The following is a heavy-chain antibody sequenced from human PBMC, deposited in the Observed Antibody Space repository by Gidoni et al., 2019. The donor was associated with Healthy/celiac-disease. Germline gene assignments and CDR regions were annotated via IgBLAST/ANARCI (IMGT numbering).Heavy chain of an antibody. V-gene: IGHV3-23*01. CDR1: GFTFSSYA. D-gene: IGHD3-3*01. CDR3: AKKTPYYDFWSGYLDAFDI. Sequence: EVQLLESGGGLVQPGGSLRLSCAASGFTFSSYAFSWVRQAPGKGLEWVSAISGSGGSTYYADSVKGRFTISRDKSKNTLYLQMNSLRAEDTAVYYCAKKTPYYDFWSGYLDAFDIWGQGTMVTVSS. J-gene: IGHJ3*02. CDR2: ISGSGGST.